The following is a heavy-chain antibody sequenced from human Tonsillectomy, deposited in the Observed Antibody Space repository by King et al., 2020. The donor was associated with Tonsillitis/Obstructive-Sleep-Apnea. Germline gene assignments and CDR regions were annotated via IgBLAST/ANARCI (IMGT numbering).Heavy chain of an antibody. CDR2: ITSDGTKT. V-gene: IGHV3-74*01. CDR1: RFTFSSYW. J-gene: IGHJ3*02. D-gene: IGHD3-3*01. CDR3: AREVTISAYAFDI. Sequence: VQLVESGGGLVQPGGSLRLSCAASRFTFSSYWMHWVRQAPGKGLVWVSRITSDGTKTTYADYVKGRFTISRDNAKNTLYLQMNSLRADDTAVYYCAREVTISAYAFDIWGQGTMVTVSS.